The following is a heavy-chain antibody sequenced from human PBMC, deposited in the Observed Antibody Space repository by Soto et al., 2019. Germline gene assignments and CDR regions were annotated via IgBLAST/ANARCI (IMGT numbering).Heavy chain of an antibody. V-gene: IGHV4-39*01. CDR1: GGSISSSSYY. CDR2: IYYSGSA. CDR3: ASPKIAFYNWFDP. J-gene: IGHJ5*02. D-gene: IGHD3-3*02. Sequence: SETLSLTCTVSGGSISSSSYYWGWIRQPPGKGLEWIGSIYYSGSAYYNPSLKSRVTISVDTSKNQFSLKLSSVTAADTAVYYCASPKIAFYNWFDPWGQGTLVTVSS.